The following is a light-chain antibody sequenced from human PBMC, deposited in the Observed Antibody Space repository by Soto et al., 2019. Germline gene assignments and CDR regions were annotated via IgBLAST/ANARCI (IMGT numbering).Light chain of an antibody. CDR3: QSYDSSLSGFVV. V-gene: IGLV1-40*01. J-gene: IGLJ1*01. CDR2: GNN. Sequence: QSVLTQPPSVSGAPGQRVTISCTGSSSNIGTGYDVHWYQQLPGTAPKLLIYGNNNRPSGVPDRFSGSKSGTSASLAITGLQAEDEADYYCQSYDSSLSGFVVFGTGTKVTVL. CDR1: SSNIGTGYD.